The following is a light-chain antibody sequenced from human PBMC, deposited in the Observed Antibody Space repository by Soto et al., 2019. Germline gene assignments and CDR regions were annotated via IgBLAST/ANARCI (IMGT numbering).Light chain of an antibody. CDR1: QSVSSNY. CDR2: DVS. Sequence: EIVLTQSPGTLSLSPGERATLSCRSSQSVSSNYLAWYQQKPDQAPRLVIYDVSGRATGIPDRFSGSGSGTEFTLTMSILEPEDFVVYYSQQYGSSPTFGQGTKVESK. V-gene: IGKV3-20*01. J-gene: IGKJ1*01. CDR3: QQYGSSPT.